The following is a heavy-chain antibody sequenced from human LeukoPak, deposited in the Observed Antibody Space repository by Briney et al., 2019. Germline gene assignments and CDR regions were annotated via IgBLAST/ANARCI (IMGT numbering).Heavy chain of an antibody. J-gene: IGHJ6*03. CDR3: AKDDGGSYYIYYYYTDV. V-gene: IGHV3-73*01. CDR2: IRSKADNYAT. D-gene: IGHD1-26*01. Sequence: GGSLRLSCAASGFTLSGSNMHWVRQASGKGLEWVGRIRSKADNYATSYAASVKGRFTMSRDDSKNTAYLQLNSMKTEDTAVYYCAKDDGGSYYIYYYYTDVWGKGTTVTISS. CDR1: GFTLSGSN.